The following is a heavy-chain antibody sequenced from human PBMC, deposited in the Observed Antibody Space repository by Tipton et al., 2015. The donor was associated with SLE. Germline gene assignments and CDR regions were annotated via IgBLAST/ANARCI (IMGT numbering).Heavy chain of an antibody. CDR3: ARGGVRYLIGRMDV. Sequence: TLSLTCGVSGGSLSGYYWIWIRQSPGKGLGWIGEVNESGRANYNPSLKSRVTISVDTSKNQFSLELLSVTAADTGVYYCARGGVRYLIGRMDVWGRGTTVTVSS. J-gene: IGHJ6*03. CDR2: VNESGRA. D-gene: IGHD3-9*01. CDR1: GGSLSGYY. V-gene: IGHV4-34*01.